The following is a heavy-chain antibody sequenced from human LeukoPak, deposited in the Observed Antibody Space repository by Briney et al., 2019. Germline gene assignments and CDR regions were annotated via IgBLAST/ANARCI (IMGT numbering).Heavy chain of an antibody. CDR2: IKQDGSEK. CDR1: GFTFSSYW. V-gene: IGHV3-7*01. J-gene: IGHJ6*03. D-gene: IGHD6-19*01. CDR3: AKERYRGWLYYYYYYMDV. Sequence: QTGGSLRLSCAASGFTFSSYWMSWVRQAPGKGLEWVANIKQDGSEKYYVDSVKGRFTISRDNAKNSLYLQMNSLRAEDTAVYYCAKERYRGWLYYYYYYMDVWGKGTTVTVSS.